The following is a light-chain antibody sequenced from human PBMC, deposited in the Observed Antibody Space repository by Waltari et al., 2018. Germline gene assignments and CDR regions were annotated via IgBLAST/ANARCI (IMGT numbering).Light chain of an antibody. CDR3: QHYVRLPAT. CDR1: QSVSRS. J-gene: IGKJ1*01. V-gene: IGKV3-20*01. Sequence: IVLTQSPGTLSLSPGERATLSCRASQSVSRSLAWYQQKPGQAPKLLIYGASTSAPGIPNRFTGSGYGTDFSRTISSLEPEDFAIYFCQHYVRLPATFGQGTKVEIK. CDR2: GAS.